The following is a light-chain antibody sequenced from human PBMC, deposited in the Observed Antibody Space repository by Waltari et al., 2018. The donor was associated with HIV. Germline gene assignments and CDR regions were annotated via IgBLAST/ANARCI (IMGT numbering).Light chain of an antibody. CDR3: SSYVGSSTSWL. V-gene: IGLV2-14*03. Sequence: QSALTQPASVSGSPGQSIVISCTGTSDDVGYYNYVTWYQQHPGKVPKLVIYDVTSGPSGVSNRFAGSKSGNTASLTISGLRADDEADYYCSSYVGSSTSWLFGGGTKLTV. CDR1: SDDVGYYNY. CDR2: DVT. J-gene: IGLJ3*02.